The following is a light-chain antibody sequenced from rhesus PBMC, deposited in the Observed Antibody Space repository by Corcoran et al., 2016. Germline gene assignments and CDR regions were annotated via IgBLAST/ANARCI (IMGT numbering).Light chain of an antibody. J-gene: IGKJ2*01. CDR2: GAT. V-gene: IGKV3-10*01. Sequence: QVILTQSPATLSLSPGERATLSCRASQSVSSYLAWYQQKPGLAPRLLIHGATSRATGIPDRFSGGGSGTDFTLTISSLEPEDVGVYHCYQHSSGYSFGQGTKVEIK. CDR1: QSVSSY. CDR3: YQHSSGYS.